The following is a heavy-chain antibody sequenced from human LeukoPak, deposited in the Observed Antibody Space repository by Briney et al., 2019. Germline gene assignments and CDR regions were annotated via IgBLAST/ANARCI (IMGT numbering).Heavy chain of an antibody. CDR3: ARGFRNGPFDC. V-gene: IGHV3-20*04. D-gene: IGHD2-8*01. CDR2: INKNGDST. Sequence: GGYLRLSCEASGFTIDDYGMGWVRQLPGEGLEWVSGINKNGDSTDYAGCVKGRFTISRDNAKNSHFLQMNSLRVEDTALYYCARGFRNGPFDCWGQGTLVTVSS. CDR1: GFTIDDYG. J-gene: IGHJ4*02.